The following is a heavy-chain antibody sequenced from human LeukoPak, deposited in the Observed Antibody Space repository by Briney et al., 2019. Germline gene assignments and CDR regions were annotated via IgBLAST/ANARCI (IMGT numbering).Heavy chain of an antibody. CDR1: GFTFSSYS. CDR3: ARIVGATTSFDY. D-gene: IGHD1-26*01. V-gene: IGHV3-21*01. CDR2: ISSSSSSYI. Sequence: GGSLRLSCAASGFTFSSYSMNWVRQAPGKGLEWVSSISSSSSSYIYYADSVKGRFTISRDNAKNSLYLQMNSLRAEDTAVYYCARIVGATTSFDYWGQGTLVTVSS. J-gene: IGHJ4*02.